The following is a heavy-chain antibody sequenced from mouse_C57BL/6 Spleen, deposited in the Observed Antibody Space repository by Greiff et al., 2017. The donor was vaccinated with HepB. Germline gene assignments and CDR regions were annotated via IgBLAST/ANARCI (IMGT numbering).Heavy chain of an antibody. Sequence: VQLQQSGPELVKPGASVKLSCKASGYTFTSYDINWVKQRPGQGLEWIGWIYPRDGSTKYNEKFKGKATLTVDTSSSTAYMELHSLTSEDSAVYFCARRVVATYWYFDVWGTGTTVTVSS. V-gene: IGHV1-85*01. D-gene: IGHD1-1*01. CDR2: IYPRDGST. CDR1: GYTFTSYD. CDR3: ARRVVATYWYFDV. J-gene: IGHJ1*03.